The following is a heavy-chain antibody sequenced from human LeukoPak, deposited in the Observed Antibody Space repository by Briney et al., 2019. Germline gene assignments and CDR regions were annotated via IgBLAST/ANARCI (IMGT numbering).Heavy chain of an antibody. D-gene: IGHD2-2*01. CDR1: GFTFSSYA. J-gene: IGHJ4*02. CDR3: AKGARFIVVVPADY. Sequence: GGSLRLSCAASGFTFSSYAMSWVRQAPGRGLEWVSAISGSGGSTYYADSVKGRFTISRDNSKNTLYLQMNSLRAEDTAVYYCAKGARFIVVVPADYWGQGTLVTVSS. CDR2: ISGSGGST. V-gene: IGHV3-23*01.